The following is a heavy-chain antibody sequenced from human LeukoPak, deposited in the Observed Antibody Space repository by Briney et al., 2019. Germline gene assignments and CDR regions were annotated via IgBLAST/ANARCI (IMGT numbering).Heavy chain of an antibody. Sequence: GGSLRLSCAASGFTFSSYWMSWVHQAPGKGLEWVANIKQDGSEKYYVDPVKGRFTISRDNAKNSLYLQMNSLRAEDTAVYYCARELAAAYWFDPWGQGTLVTVSS. V-gene: IGHV3-7*01. CDR1: GFTFSSYW. J-gene: IGHJ5*02. CDR2: IKQDGSEK. D-gene: IGHD6-13*01. CDR3: ARELAAAYWFDP.